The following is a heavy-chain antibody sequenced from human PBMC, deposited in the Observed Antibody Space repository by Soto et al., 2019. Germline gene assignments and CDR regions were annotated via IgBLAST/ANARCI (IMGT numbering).Heavy chain of an antibody. Sequence: EVQLEESGGALVQPGRSLRLSCAASGFTFDDYAMHWVRQVLGKGLEWVSSISWNSGNIGYADSVKGRFTTSRDNAKNSLYLQMNSLRPEDTALYYCVRSKVGYSYGTPFDYWGQGTLVTVSS. CDR1: GFTFDDYA. V-gene: IGHV3-9*01. CDR2: ISWNSGNI. D-gene: IGHD5-18*01. J-gene: IGHJ4*02. CDR3: VRSKVGYSYGTPFDY.